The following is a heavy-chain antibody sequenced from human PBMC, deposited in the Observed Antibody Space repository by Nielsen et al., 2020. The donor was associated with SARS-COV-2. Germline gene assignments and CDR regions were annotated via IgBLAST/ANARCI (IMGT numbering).Heavy chain of an antibody. CDR3: ARGYFDWLSPSGY. Sequence: GESLKISCAASGFTFSSYSMNWVRQAPGKGLEWVSSISSSSSYIYYADSVKGRFTISRDNAKNSLYLQMNSLRAEDTAVYYCARGYFDWLSPSGYWGQGTLVTVSS. D-gene: IGHD3-9*01. CDR2: ISSSSSYI. J-gene: IGHJ4*02. CDR1: GFTFSSYS. V-gene: IGHV3-21*01.